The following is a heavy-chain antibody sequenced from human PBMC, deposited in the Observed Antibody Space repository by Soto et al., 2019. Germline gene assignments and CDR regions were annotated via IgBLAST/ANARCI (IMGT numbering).Heavy chain of an antibody. CDR1: GFTFSSYG. Sequence: QVQLVESGGGVVQPERSLRLSCAASGFTFSSYGMHWVRQAPGKELEGVAVISYDGSHTYYADSVKGRFTISRDDSKTTVYLQMNSLRAEDTAVYYCAKDGLISYYAVLWGLGTLVTVSS. J-gene: IGHJ2*01. CDR2: ISYDGSHT. V-gene: IGHV3-30*18. D-gene: IGHD1-26*01. CDR3: AKDGLISYYAVL.